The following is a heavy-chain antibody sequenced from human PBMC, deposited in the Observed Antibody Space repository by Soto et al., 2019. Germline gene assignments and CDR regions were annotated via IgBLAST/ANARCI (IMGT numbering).Heavy chain of an antibody. D-gene: IGHD3-10*01. J-gene: IGHJ4*02. CDR2: INHSGST. V-gene: IGHV4-34*01. Sequence: QVQLQQWGAGLLKPSETLSLTCAVYGGSFSGYYWTRIRQPPGTGLEWIGEINHSGSTNYNPSLKSRVTISIDTSKNQLSLKLTSVTAADTAVYYSAIDKITALFDYWGQVSLVTVTS. CDR1: GGSFSGYY. CDR3: AIDKITALFDY.